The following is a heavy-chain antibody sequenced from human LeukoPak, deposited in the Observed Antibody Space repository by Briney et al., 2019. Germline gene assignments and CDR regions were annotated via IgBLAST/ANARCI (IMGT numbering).Heavy chain of an antibody. CDR2: ISSSSSYI. D-gene: IGHD6-19*01. CDR3: TRHSSGWYILTRFDY. V-gene: IGHV3-21*03. Sequence: GGSLRLSCAASGFTFSSYSMNWVRQAPGKGLEWVSSISSSSSYIYYADSVKGRFTISRDNAKNSLYLQMNSLKTEDTAVYYCTRHSSGWYILTRFDYWGQGTLVTVSS. CDR1: GFTFSSYS. J-gene: IGHJ4*02.